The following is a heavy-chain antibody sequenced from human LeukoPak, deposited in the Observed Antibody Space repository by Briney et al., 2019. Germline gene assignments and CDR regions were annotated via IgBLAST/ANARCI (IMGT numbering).Heavy chain of an antibody. D-gene: IGHD3-22*01. J-gene: IGHJ4*02. Sequence: GGSLRLSCSASGFTFSSYAMHWVRPAPGKGLEYVSAISSNGGSTYYADSVKGRFTISRDNSKNTLYLQMSSLRAEDTAVYYCARDRSYDSSGPDYWGQGTQVTVSS. V-gene: IGHV3-64D*06. CDR3: ARDRSYDSSGPDY. CDR2: ISSNGGST. CDR1: GFTFSSYA.